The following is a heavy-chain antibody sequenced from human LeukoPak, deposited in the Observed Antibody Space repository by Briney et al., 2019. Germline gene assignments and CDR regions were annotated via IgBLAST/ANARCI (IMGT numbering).Heavy chain of an antibody. CDR2: ISYDGSNK. J-gene: IGHJ4*02. V-gene: IGHV3-30-3*01. CDR3: ARAPHYYGSPFDY. Sequence: PGGSLRLSCAASGFTFSSYAIHWVRQAPGKGLEWVAVISYDGSNKYYADSVKGRFTISRDNSKNTLYLQMNSLRAEDTAVYYCARAPHYYGSPFDYWGQGTLVTVSS. CDR1: GFTFSSYA. D-gene: IGHD3-10*01.